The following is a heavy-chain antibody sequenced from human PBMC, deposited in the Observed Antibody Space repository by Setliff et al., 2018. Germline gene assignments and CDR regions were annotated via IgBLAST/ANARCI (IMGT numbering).Heavy chain of an antibody. D-gene: IGHD4-17*01. J-gene: IGHJ1*01. Sequence: TLSLTCTVSGGSISSGDYYWSWIRQPPGKGLEWIALIYWNDDKRYSPSLKSRLTITKDTSKNQVVLTMTNMDPVDTATYYCAHKYGDYVRYFQHWGQGTLVTVSS. CDR2: IYWNDDK. V-gene: IGHV2-5*01. CDR1: GGSISSGDYY. CDR3: AHKYGDYVRYFQH.